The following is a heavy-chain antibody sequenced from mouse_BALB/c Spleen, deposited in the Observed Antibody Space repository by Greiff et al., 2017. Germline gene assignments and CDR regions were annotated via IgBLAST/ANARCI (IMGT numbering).Heavy chain of an antibody. Sequence: QVQLQQPGAELVKPGASVKLSCKASGYTFTSYWMHWVKQRPGQGLEWIGEINPSNGRTNYNEKFKSKATLTVDKSSSTAYMQLSSLTSEDSAVYYCARKEVGYDEFDYWGQGTTLTVSS. CDR2: INPSNGRT. D-gene: IGHD2-14*01. J-gene: IGHJ2*01. CDR1: GYTFTSYW. CDR3: ARKEVGYDEFDY. V-gene: IGHV1S81*02.